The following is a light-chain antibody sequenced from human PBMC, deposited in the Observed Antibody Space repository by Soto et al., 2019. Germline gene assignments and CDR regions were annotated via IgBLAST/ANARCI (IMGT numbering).Light chain of an antibody. J-gene: IGLJ1*01. CDR1: SSKIGGNS. CDR2: DDN. V-gene: IGLV1-51*01. CDR3: GSWDSSLSAYV. Sequence: QSVMTQPPSVSAAPGQKVTISCSGSSSKIGGNSVSWYQQLPGPAPKLLIYDDNTRPSWIPDRFSGSKSGTSATMGITGFQTGDEADYYCGSWDSSLSAYVFGTGTKLTVL.